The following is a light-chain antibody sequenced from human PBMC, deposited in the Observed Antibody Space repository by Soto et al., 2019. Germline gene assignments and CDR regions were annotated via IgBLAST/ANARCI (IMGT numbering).Light chain of an antibody. CDR3: QQYGSSPIT. CDR2: GTS. V-gene: IGKV3-20*01. Sequence: EIVLTQSPGTLSLSPGERATLSCRASQSVSSSHLAWYQQKPGQAPRLLIYGTSSRATGIPDRFSASGSGTDFTLTISRLDPEDFAVYYCQQYGSSPITFGQGTRLEIK. CDR1: QSVSSSH. J-gene: IGKJ5*01.